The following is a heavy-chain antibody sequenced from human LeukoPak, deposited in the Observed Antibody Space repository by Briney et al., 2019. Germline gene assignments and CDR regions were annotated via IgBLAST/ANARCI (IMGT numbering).Heavy chain of an antibody. J-gene: IGHJ4*02. V-gene: IGHV1-69*13. CDR1: GYTFTGYY. D-gene: IGHD4-17*01. CDR3: ARTVTTELYFDY. Sequence: ASVKVSCKASGYTFTGYYMHWVRQAPGQGLEWMGGIIPIFGTANYAQKFQGRVTITADESTSTAYMELSSLRSEDTAVYYCARTVTTELYFDYWGQGTLVTVSS. CDR2: IIPIFGTA.